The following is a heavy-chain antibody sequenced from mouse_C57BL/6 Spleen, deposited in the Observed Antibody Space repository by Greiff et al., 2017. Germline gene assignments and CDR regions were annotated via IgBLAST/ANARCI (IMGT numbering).Heavy chain of an antibody. CDR3: ARSFTTVVATDY. CDR2: INPNNGGT. Sequence: VQLQQSGPELVKPGASVKISCKASGYTFTDYYMNWVKQSHGKSLEWIGDINPNNGGTSYNQKFKGKATLTVDKSSSTAYMELRSLTSEDSAVYYCARSFTTVVATDYWGQGTTLTVSS. D-gene: IGHD1-1*01. J-gene: IGHJ2*01. CDR1: GYTFTDYY. V-gene: IGHV1-26*01.